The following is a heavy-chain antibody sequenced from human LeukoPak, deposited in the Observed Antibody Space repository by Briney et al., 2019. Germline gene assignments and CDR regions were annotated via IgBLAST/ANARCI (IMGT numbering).Heavy chain of an antibody. CDR1: GFTFSSYS. Sequence: GGSLRLSCAASGFTFSSYSMNWVRQAPGKGLEWVSSISSSSSYIYYADSVKGRFTISRDNAKNSLYLQMNSLRAEETAVYYCARDPGATTGYWGQGTLVTVSS. CDR3: ARDPGATTGY. CDR2: ISSSSSYI. D-gene: IGHD1-26*01. J-gene: IGHJ4*02. V-gene: IGHV3-21*01.